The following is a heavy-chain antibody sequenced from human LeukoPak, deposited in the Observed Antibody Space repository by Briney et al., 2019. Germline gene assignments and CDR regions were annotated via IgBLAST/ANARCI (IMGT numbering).Heavy chain of an antibody. CDR3: AKGAVARPVYYYYYMDV. Sequence: GGSLRLSCAASGFTFSSYGMSWVRQAPGRGLEWVSAISGSGGSTYYADSVKGRFTISRDNAKNTLYLQMNRLRAEDTAVYYSAKGAVARPVYYYYYMDVWGKGTTVTISS. V-gene: IGHV3-23*01. CDR2: ISGSGGST. D-gene: IGHD6-19*01. CDR1: GFTFSSYG. J-gene: IGHJ6*03.